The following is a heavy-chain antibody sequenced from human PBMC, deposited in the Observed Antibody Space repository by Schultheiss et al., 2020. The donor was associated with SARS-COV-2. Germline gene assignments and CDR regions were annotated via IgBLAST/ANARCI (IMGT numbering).Heavy chain of an antibody. Sequence: SETLSLTCAVYGGSFSGYYWSWIRQPPGKGLEWIGRIYTSGSTNYNPSLKSRVTISVDTSKNQFSLKLSSVTAADTAVYYCARDEAIGVGATRGAFDIWGQGTMVTVS. J-gene: IGHJ3*02. CDR2: IYTSGST. CDR1: GGSFSGYY. V-gene: IGHV4-4*07. CDR3: ARDEAIGVGATRGAFDI. D-gene: IGHD1-26*01.